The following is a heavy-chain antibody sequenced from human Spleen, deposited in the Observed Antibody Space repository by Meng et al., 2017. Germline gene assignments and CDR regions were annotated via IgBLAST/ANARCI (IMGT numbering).Heavy chain of an antibody. D-gene: IGHD4-11*01. Sequence: GRLHTGGSALWNPSATLHLTCVSSGGYFSNYYRSWIRQPPGKGLEWIGEINHSGSTNYNPSLESRATISVDTSQNNLSLKLSSVTAADSAVYYCARGPTTMAHDFDYWGQGTLVTVSS. CDR3: ARGPTTMAHDFDY. V-gene: IGHV4-34*01. CDR2: INHSGST. J-gene: IGHJ4*02. CDR1: GGYFSNYY.